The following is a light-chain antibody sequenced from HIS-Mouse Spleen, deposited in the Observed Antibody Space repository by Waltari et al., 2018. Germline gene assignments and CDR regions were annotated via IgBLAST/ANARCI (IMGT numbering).Light chain of an antibody. CDR2: EDS. J-gene: IGLJ2*01. Sequence: SYELTQPPSVSVSPGQTARTACPGDDLPQKHAYWYQQKSGQAPVLVIYEDSKRPSGIPERFSGSSSGTMATLTISGAQVEDEADYYCYSTDSSGNHRVFGGGTKLTVL. V-gene: IGLV3-10*01. CDR1: DLPQKH. CDR3: YSTDSSGNHRV.